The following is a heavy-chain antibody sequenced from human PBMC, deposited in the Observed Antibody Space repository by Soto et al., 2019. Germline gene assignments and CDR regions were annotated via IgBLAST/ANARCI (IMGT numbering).Heavy chain of an antibody. V-gene: IGHV3-11*06. J-gene: IGHJ4*02. Sequence: GSLRLAGSASGFTFSDYYISWIRQVPGKGLEWVAYISGTSDSIPYADSVKVRFTISRDNAKNSLYLQMNSLRAEDTAVYYCARVAVITEAGTSDYWGQGTLVTVPS. CDR2: ISGTSDSI. D-gene: IGHD6-13*01. CDR1: GFTFSDYY. CDR3: ARVAVITEAGTSDY.